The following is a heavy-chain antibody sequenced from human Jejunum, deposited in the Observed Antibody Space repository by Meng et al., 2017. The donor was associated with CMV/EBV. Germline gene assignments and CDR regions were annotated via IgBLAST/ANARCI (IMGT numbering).Heavy chain of an antibody. CDR1: GDSISSSSYY. CDR2: MSYSGST. J-gene: IGHJ4*02. CDR3: ARGRALYHYDNDRSYHYFDY. Sequence: QLQLQESGPGLVKPSETLSLTCTVSGDSISSSSYYWAWIRQPPGKGLDWIGSMSYSGSTYYNPPLKSRVTISLDTSKNQFSLRVTSVTAADTAVYYCARGRALYHYDNDRSYHYFDYWGQGTLVTVSS. D-gene: IGHD3-22*01. V-gene: IGHV4-39*07.